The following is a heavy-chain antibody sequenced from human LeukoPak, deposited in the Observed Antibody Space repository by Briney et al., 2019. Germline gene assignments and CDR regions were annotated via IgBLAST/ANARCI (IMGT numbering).Heavy chain of an antibody. Sequence: KSSETLSLTCTVSGGSISSHYWSWIRQPPGKGLEWIGYIYYSGSTNYNPSLKSRVTISVDTSKNQSSLKLSSVTAADTAVYYCGTHYPYYDFWSSYYTGWFDPWGQGTLVTVSS. CDR3: GTHYPYYDFWSSYYTGWFDP. V-gene: IGHV4-59*11. CDR2: IYYSGST. D-gene: IGHD3-3*01. CDR1: GGSISSHY. J-gene: IGHJ5*02.